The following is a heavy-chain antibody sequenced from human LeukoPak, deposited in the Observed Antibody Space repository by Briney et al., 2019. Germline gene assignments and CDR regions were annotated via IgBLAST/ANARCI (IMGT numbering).Heavy chain of an antibody. CDR3: AKDRATSRITIFGVVIPIGNWFDP. CDR1: GFTFSSYA. CDR2: ISGSGGST. D-gene: IGHD3-3*01. V-gene: IGHV3-23*01. J-gene: IGHJ5*02. Sequence: PGGSLRLSCAASGFTFSSYAMSWVRQAPGKGLEWVSAISGSGGSTYYADSVKGRFTISRDNSKNTLYLQMNSLRAEDTAVYYCAKDRATSRITIFGVVIPIGNWFDPWGQGTLVTVSS.